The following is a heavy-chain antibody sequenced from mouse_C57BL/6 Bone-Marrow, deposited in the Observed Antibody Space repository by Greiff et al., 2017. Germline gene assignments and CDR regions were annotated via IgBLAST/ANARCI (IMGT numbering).Heavy chain of an antibody. D-gene: IGHD1-1*01. Sequence: DVMLVESGGGLVKPGGSLKLSCAASGFTFSSYAMSWVRQTPEKRLEWVATISDGGSYTYYPDNVKGRFTISRDNATNNLYLQMSHLKSEDTAMYYCARERGTTVGLHFDYWGQGTTLTVSS. CDR2: ISDGGSYT. CDR1: GFTFSSYA. V-gene: IGHV5-4*01. J-gene: IGHJ2*01. CDR3: ARERGTTVGLHFDY.